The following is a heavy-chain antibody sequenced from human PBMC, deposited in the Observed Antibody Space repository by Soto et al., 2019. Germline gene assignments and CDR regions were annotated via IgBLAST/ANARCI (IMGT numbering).Heavy chain of an antibody. V-gene: IGHV3-15*07. CDR2: IKSRTDGGTI. Sequence: EVQLVESRGGLVKPGGSLRVSCAASGFTFREAWMNWVRQAPGKGLEWVGRIKSRTDGGTIEYATPVKGRFIISRDDSKNTLYLQMDSLKTEDTAVYYCWGSAYWGQGTLVTVSS. J-gene: IGHJ4*02. CDR3: WGSAY. CDR1: GFTFREAW. D-gene: IGHD3-16*01.